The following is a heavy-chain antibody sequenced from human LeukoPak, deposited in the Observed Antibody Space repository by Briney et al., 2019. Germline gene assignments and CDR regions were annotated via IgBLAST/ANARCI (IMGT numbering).Heavy chain of an antibody. V-gene: IGHV3-74*01. CDR2: INSDGGST. D-gene: IGHD5-24*01. CDR3: ARRIQGMAPYYFDY. J-gene: IGHJ4*02. Sequence: GGSLRLSCTASGFTFSSYWMHWVRQAPGKGLVWVSRINSDGGSTSYADSVKGRFTISRDNAKNTLYLKMNSLRAEDTAVYYCARRIQGMAPYYFDYWGQGTLVTVSS. CDR1: GFTFSSYW.